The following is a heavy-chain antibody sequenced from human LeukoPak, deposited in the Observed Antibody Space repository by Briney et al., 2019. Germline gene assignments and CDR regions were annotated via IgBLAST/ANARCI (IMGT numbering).Heavy chain of an antibody. V-gene: IGHV3-30*04. Sequence: GGSLRLSCAASGFAFSYSSMHWVRQAPGKGLEWVAGISYDGHYKGYADSVRGRFTISRDDPKNHLYLEMSGLRPEDAALYYCVRDLLVGSPDYFDLWGQGALVTVSS. D-gene: IGHD1-26*01. CDR2: ISYDGHYK. CDR3: VRDLLVGSPDYFDL. J-gene: IGHJ4*02. CDR1: GFAFSYSS.